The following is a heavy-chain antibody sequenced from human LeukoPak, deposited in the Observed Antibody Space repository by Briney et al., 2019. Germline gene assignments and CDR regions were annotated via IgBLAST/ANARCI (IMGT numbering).Heavy chain of an antibody. CDR3: ARSRQASGLFNS. J-gene: IGHJ5*01. V-gene: IGHV4-30-2*01. CDR2: IYDRGPA. CDR1: GYAITSGGFS. D-gene: IGHD3-10*01. Sequence: SQTLSLTYTVSGYAITSGGFSWNWIRQPPGKGLEWIGCIYDRGPAYYNPSLKSRFTISVDRPKNQFFLNVTSLTAADTAVYYCARSRQASGLFNSWGQGTLVVVSS.